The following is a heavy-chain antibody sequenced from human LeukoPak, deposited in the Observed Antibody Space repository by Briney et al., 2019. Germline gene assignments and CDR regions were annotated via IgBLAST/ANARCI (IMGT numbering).Heavy chain of an antibody. J-gene: IGHJ4*02. D-gene: IGHD4-17*01. CDR3: ARGDDYGPLPFDY. CDR1: GGSISSYY. CDR2: IYYSGST. V-gene: IGHV4-59*01. Sequence: PSETLSLTCTVSGGSISSYYWSWIRQPPGKGLEWIGNIYYSGSTNYNPSLKSRVTISVDTSKNQFSLKLSSVTAADTAVYYCARGDDYGPLPFDYWGQGTLVTVSS.